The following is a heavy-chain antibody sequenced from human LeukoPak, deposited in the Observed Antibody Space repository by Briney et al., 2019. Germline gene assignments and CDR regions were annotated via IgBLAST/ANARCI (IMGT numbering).Heavy chain of an antibody. CDR1: GFTFNIYG. V-gene: IGHV3-30*18. CDR2: ISYDEMYQ. J-gene: IGHJ4*02. CDR3: AKDRDYYGSGSDY. D-gene: IGHD3-10*01. Sequence: GGSLRLSCAASGFTFNIYGMHWVRQAPGKGLEWVAGISYDEMYQYYADSEKGRFTISRDNSKNTLLLQMNSLRAEDTAIYYCAKDRDYYGSGSDYWGQGTLVTVSS.